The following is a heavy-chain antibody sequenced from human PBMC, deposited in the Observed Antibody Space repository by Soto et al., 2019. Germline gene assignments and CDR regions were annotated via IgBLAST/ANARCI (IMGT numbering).Heavy chain of an antibody. CDR2: IHYSGTT. CDR3: ARYNSYAIDY. D-gene: IGHD2-8*01. CDR1: GTSISSYY. V-gene: IGHV4-59*01. J-gene: IGHJ4*02. Sequence: SETLSLTCTASGTSISSYYWSWIRQPPGKGLEWIANIHYSGTTNYNPSLASRVTLSVDTSKNQFSLKMTSVTAADRAMYFCARYNSYAIDYWGRGTLVTVSS.